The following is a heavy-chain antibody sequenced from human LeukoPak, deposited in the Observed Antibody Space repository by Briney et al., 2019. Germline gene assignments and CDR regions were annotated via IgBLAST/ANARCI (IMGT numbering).Heavy chain of an antibody. CDR3: ARVVSVGEQWLVSGFGY. Sequence: GASVKVSCKASGYTFTSYGISWVRQAPGQGLEWMGWISAYNGNTNYAQKLQGRVTMTTDTSTSTAYMELRSLRSDDTAVYYCARVVSVGEQWLVSGFGYWGQGTLVTVSS. V-gene: IGHV1-18*01. CDR2: ISAYNGNT. J-gene: IGHJ4*02. D-gene: IGHD6-19*01. CDR1: GYTFTSYG.